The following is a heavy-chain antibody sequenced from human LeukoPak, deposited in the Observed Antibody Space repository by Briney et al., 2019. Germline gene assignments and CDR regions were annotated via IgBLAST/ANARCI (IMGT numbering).Heavy chain of an antibody. V-gene: IGHV3-33*01. CDR2: IWYDGSNK. D-gene: IGHD5-24*01. Sequence: PGGSLRLSCAASGFTFSSYGMHWVRQAPGKGLEWVAVIWYDGSNKYYADSVKGRFTISRDNSKNTLYLQMNSLRAEDTAVYYCAREMATGDRGDYWGQGTLVTVSS. CDR1: GFTFSSYG. J-gene: IGHJ4*02. CDR3: AREMATGDRGDY.